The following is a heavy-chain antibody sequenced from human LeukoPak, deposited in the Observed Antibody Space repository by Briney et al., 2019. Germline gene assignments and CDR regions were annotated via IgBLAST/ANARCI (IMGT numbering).Heavy chain of an antibody. V-gene: IGHV3-74*01. CDR2: INSDGSST. CDR3: ARDRQYQLPYYDYMDV. CDR1: GFTFSSYW. D-gene: IGHD2-2*01. J-gene: IGHJ6*03. Sequence: PGGSLRLSCAASGFTFSSYWMHWVRQAPGKGLVWVSRINSDGSSTSYADSVKGRFTISRDNAKNTLYLQMNSLRAEDTAVYYCARDRQYQLPYYDYMDVWGKGTTVTVSS.